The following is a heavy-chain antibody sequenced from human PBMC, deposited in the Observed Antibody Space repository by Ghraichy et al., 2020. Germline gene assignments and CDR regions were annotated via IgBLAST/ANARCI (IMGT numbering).Heavy chain of an antibody. Sequence: ASVKVSCRAAGYTFTDHDIHWVRQAPGQGLEWMARISPHPASTVFAQKFQGWVTLTTDTSINTAYLELNSLTPDDTAIYYCARDACGGDCFSFPYLDYWGQGTLVTVSS. CDR2: ISPHPAST. D-gene: IGHD2-21*02. V-gene: IGHV1-2*04. J-gene: IGHJ4*02. CDR3: ARDACGGDCFSFPYLDY. CDR1: GYTFTDHD.